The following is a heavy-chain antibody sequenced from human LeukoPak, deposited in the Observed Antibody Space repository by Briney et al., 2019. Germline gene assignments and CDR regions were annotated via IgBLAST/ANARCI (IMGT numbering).Heavy chain of an antibody. D-gene: IGHD2-8*01. CDR1: GFTFSSYE. J-gene: IGHJ4*02. CDR3: TRDTKDY. CDR2: ISTTGDRI. V-gene: IGHV3-48*03. Sequence: GGSLRLSCAASGFTFSSYEMNWVRQAPGKGLEWISYISTTGDRIQYADSVKGRFTISRDNAKNSLYLQMNSLRAEDTAVYYCTRDTKDYWGQGTLVTVSS.